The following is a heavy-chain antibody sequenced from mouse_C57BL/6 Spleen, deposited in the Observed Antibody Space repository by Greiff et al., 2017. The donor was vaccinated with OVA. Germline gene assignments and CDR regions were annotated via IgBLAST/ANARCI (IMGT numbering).Heavy chain of an antibody. D-gene: IGHD4-1*01. V-gene: IGHV1-82*01. Sequence: VQLQQSGPELVKPGASVKISCKASGYAFSSSWMNWVKQRPGKGLEWIGRIYPGDGDTNYNGKFKGKATLTADKSSSTAYMQLSSLTSEDSAVYFCSRSELDYFDYWGQGTALTVSS. CDR1: GYAFSSSW. CDR3: SRSELDYFDY. CDR2: IYPGDGDT. J-gene: IGHJ2*01.